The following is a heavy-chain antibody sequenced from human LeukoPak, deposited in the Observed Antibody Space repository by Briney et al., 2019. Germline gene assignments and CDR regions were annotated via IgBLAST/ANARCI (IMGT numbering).Heavy chain of an antibody. Sequence: GGSLRLSCAASGFTFSRFWMSWVRQAPGTGLEYVANIKEDGSEKYYVDSVKGRFTISRDNARNSLYLQIRSLRVEDTAVYSCARDISPEKGQQLANWGQGIQVTVSS. CDR3: ARDISPEKGQQLAN. CDR1: GFTFSRFW. V-gene: IGHV3-7*04. D-gene: IGHD6-13*01. CDR2: IKEDGSEK. J-gene: IGHJ4*02.